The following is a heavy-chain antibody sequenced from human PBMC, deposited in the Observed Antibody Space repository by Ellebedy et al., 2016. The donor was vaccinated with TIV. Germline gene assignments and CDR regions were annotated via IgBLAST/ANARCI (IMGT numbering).Heavy chain of an antibody. CDR1: GGSISSYY. CDR3: ARGFYDWGNSYHFDH. V-gene: IGHV4-59*12. J-gene: IGHJ4*02. D-gene: IGHD2/OR15-2a*01. Sequence: SETLSLTCTVSGGSISSYYWSWFRQPPGKGLEWIGYISYTGSTHFSPSLQSRVTMSVDMSKNQFSLRLTSVTAADTAVYYCARGFYDWGNSYHFDHWGRGTLVTVSS. CDR2: ISYTGST.